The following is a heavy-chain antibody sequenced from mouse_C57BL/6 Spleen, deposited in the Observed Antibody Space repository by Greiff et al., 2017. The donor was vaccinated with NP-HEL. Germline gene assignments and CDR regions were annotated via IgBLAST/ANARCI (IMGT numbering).Heavy chain of an antibody. CDR1: GYTFTSYW. V-gene: IGHV1-55*01. CDR2: IYPGSGST. J-gene: IGHJ4*01. D-gene: IGHD1-1*01. Sequence: QVQLQQSGAELVKPGASVKMSCKASGYTFTSYWITWVKQRPGQGLEWIGDIYPGSGSTNYNEKFKSKATLTVDTSSSTAYMQLSSLTSEDSAVYYCAKTSLRYYGSSYNAMDYWGQGTSVTVSS. CDR3: AKTSLRYYGSSYNAMDY.